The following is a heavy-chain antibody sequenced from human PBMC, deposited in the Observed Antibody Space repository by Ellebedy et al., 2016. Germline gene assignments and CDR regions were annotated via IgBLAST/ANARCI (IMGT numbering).Heavy chain of an antibody. J-gene: IGHJ4*02. Sequence: SETLSLTCSVSGGPFSSSTYYWGWVRQPPGKGLEWIGSVYYTGSAYYSPSLKSRAAISVDTSKSQFSLNLSSVIAADTAVYYCARLSGSSHMFDYWGQGTLVTVSS. D-gene: IGHD6-19*01. CDR2: VYYTGSA. CDR3: ARLSGSSHMFDY. CDR1: GGPFSSSTYY. V-gene: IGHV4-39*01.